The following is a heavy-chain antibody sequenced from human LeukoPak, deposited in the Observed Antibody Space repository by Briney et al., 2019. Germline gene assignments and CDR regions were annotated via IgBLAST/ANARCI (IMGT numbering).Heavy chain of an antibody. D-gene: IGHD3-10*01. CDR3: AASITMVRVFQH. Sequence: SETLSLTCTVSGGSISSSSYYWGWIRQPPGKGLEWIGYIYYSGSTYYNPSLKSRVTISVDTSKNQFSLKLSSVTAADTAVYYCAASITMVRVFQHWGQGTLVTVSS. J-gene: IGHJ1*01. CDR2: IYYSGST. CDR1: GGSISSSSYY. V-gene: IGHV4-39*07.